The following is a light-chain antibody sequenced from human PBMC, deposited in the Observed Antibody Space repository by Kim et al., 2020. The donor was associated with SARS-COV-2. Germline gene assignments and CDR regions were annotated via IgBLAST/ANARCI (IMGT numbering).Light chain of an antibody. CDR1: SLRRYY. J-gene: IGLJ3*02. CDR2: GKN. V-gene: IGLV3-19*01. Sequence: LGQTVRITGQGDSLRRYYASWYQQKPGQAPVLVIYGKNNRPSGIPDRFSGSSSGNTASLTITGAQAEDEADYYCNSRDSSGNHWVFGGGTQLTVL. CDR3: NSRDSSGNHWV.